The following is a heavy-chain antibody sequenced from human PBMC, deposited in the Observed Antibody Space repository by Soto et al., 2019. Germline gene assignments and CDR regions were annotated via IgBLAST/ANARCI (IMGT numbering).Heavy chain of an antibody. CDR3: ARDWGYDILTGYYDGRDY. J-gene: IGHJ4*02. D-gene: IGHD3-9*01. V-gene: IGHV3-74*01. Sequence: GGSLRLSCAASGFTFSSYWMHWVRQAPGKGLVWVSRINSDGSSTSYADSVKGRFTISRDNAKNTLYLQMNSLRAEDTAVYYCARDWGYDILTGYYDGRDYWGQGTLVTVSS. CDR1: GFTFSSYW. CDR2: INSDGSST.